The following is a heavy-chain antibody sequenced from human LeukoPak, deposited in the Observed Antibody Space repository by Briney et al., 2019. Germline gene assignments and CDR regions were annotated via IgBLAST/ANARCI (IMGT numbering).Heavy chain of an antibody. CDR2: TWSDGSDK. Sequence: PGKSLRLSCAASGFSFSNYVIQWVRQAPGKGLEWVAVTWSDGSDKYYAYSVKGRFSISRDNSTHTLYLQMNSLRAEDTALYFCARAHSATLSYYFDLWGQGTLVTVSS. CDR3: ARAHSATLSYYFDL. V-gene: IGHV3-33*01. CDR1: GFSFSNYV. J-gene: IGHJ5*02. D-gene: IGHD3-22*01.